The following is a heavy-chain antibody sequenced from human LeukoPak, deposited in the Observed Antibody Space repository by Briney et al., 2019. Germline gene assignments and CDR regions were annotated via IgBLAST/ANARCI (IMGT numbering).Heavy chain of an antibody. V-gene: IGHV5-51*01. Sequence: GASLKISCKGSGYSFTSYWIGWVRQMPGKGLEWMGIIYPGDSDTRYSPSFQGQVTISADKSISTAYLQWSSLKASDTAMYYCARQKYDETYYDFWSGYPPGVSSYFDYWGQGTLVTVSS. CDR2: IYPGDSDT. D-gene: IGHD3-3*01. CDR1: GYSFTSYW. CDR3: ARQKYDETYYDFWSGYPPGVSSYFDY. J-gene: IGHJ4*02.